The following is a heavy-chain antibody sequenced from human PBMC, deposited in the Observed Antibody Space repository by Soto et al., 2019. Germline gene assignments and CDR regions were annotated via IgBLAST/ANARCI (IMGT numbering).Heavy chain of an antibody. Sequence: SVKVSCKASGGTFSSYAISWVRQAPGQGLEWMGGIIPIFGTANYAQKFQGRVTITADESTSTAYMELSSLRSEDTAVYYCATPKYKKNCSAPGGKGPLVTVPS. J-gene: IGHJ5*02. D-gene: IGHD1-20*01. CDR3: ATPKYKKNCSAP. CDR1: GGTFSSYA. CDR2: IIPIFGTA. V-gene: IGHV1-69*13.